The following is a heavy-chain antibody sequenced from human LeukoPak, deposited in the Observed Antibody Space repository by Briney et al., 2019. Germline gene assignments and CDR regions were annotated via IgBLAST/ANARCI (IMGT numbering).Heavy chain of an antibody. CDR2: IIPIFGTA. CDR1: GGTFSSYA. Sequence: AASVKVSCKASGGTFSSYAISWVRQAPGQGPEWMGGIIPIFGTANYAQKFQGRVTITADESTSTAYMELSSLRSEDTAVYYCATQIPTRVAGTLDYWGQGTLVTVSS. CDR3: ATQIPTRVAGTLDY. J-gene: IGHJ4*02. V-gene: IGHV1-69*13. D-gene: IGHD6-19*01.